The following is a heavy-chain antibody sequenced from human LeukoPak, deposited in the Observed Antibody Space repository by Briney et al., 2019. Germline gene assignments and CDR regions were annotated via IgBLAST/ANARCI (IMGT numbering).Heavy chain of an antibody. V-gene: IGHV1-24*01. CDR1: GYTLTELS. Sequence: GASVKVSCKVSGYTLTELSMHWVRQAPGKGLEWMGGFDPEDGETIYAQKFQGRVTMTEDTSTDTAYMELSSLRSEDTAVYYCATGATIPAGFDFWGQGTLVTVSS. CDR2: FDPEDGET. CDR3: ATGATIPAGFDF. D-gene: IGHD5-24*01. J-gene: IGHJ4*02.